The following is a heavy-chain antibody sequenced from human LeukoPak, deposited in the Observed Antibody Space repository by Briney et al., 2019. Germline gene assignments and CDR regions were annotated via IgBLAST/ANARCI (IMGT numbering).Heavy chain of an antibody. CDR3: ARGAHFCSSTSCYIDN. CDR1: GFTFSTYS. Sequence: GGSLRLSCAASGFTFSTYSINWVRQAPGKGLEWVSSISSGSSYIYYADSVKGRFTISRDNAKNSLYLQMNILRAEDTAVYYCARGAHFCSSTSCYIDNWGQGTLVTVSS. D-gene: IGHD2-2*02. V-gene: IGHV3-21*01. CDR2: ISSGSSYI. J-gene: IGHJ4*02.